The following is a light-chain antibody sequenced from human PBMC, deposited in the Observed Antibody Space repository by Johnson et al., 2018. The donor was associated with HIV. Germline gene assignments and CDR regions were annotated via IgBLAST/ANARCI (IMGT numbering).Light chain of an antibody. Sequence: QSVLTQPPSVSAAPGQKVTISCSGSSSNIGNNYVSWYQQLPGTAPKLLIYANTKRPSGIPDRFSGSKSGTSATLGITGLQTGDEADYYCGTWDSSLSAGVFGTGTTVIVL. V-gene: IGLV1-51*01. CDR3: GTWDSSLSAGV. CDR2: ANT. CDR1: SSNIGNNY. J-gene: IGLJ1*01.